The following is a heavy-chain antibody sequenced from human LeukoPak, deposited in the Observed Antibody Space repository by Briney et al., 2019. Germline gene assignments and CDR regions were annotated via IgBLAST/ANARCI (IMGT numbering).Heavy chain of an antibody. J-gene: IGHJ4*02. CDR1: GGSISSYY. V-gene: IGHV4-59*12. Sequence: SETLSLTXTVSGGSISSYYWSWIRQPPGKGLEWIGYIYYSGSTNYNPSLKSRVTISVDTSKNQFSLKLSSVTAADTAVYYCARAVAGTLILDYWGQGTLVTVSS. CDR3: ARAVAGTLILDY. CDR2: IYYSGST. D-gene: IGHD6-19*01.